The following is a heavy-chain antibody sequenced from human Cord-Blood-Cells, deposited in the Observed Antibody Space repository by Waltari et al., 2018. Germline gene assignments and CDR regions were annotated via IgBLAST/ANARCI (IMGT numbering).Heavy chain of an antibody. CDR2: INAGNGNT. CDR3: ARDGLSGGSGSYYYYYMDV. CDR1: GYTFTSYA. Sequence: QVQLVQSGAEVKKPGASVKVSCKASGYTFTSYAMHWVRQAPGQRLEWMGWINAGNGNTKDSQKFQGRVTITRDTSASTAYMELSSLRSEDTAVYYCARDGLSGGSGSYYYYYMDVWGKGTTVTVSS. J-gene: IGHJ6*03. D-gene: IGHD3-10*01. V-gene: IGHV1-3*01.